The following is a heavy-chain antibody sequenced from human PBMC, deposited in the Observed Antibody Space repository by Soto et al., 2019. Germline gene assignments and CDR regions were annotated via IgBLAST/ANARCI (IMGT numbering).Heavy chain of an antibody. J-gene: IGHJ6*02. CDR2: ISTSNSNT. V-gene: IGHV1-18*01. Sequence: QVQLVQSGGEVKKPGAAVMVSCKASGYTFTNYGISWVRQAPGQGLEWMGWISTSNSNTAYAQKFQDRVTMTTDTSTSTAYMELRSLRPDDTAVYYCARPPQVTRSYYFNGLDVWGQGTTVTVPS. CDR3: ARPPQVTRSYYFNGLDV. CDR1: GYTFTNYG. D-gene: IGHD5-18*01.